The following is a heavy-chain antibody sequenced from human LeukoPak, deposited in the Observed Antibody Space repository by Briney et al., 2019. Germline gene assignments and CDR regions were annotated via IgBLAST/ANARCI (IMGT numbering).Heavy chain of an antibody. V-gene: IGHV3-66*01. J-gene: IGHJ4*02. CDR1: GGSISNSNW. Sequence: ETLSLTCAVSGGSISNSNWWSWVRQAPGKGLEWVSVIYAGGSTYYADSVKGRFTISRNNVKNTVYLQMNTLRAEDTAMYYCARESLSGTYFVDYWGQGTLITVSS. CDR2: IYAGGST. D-gene: IGHD1-26*01. CDR3: ARESLSGTYFVDY.